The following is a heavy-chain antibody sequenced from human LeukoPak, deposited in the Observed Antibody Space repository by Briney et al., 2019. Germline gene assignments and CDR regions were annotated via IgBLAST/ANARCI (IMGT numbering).Heavy chain of an antibody. Sequence: PSETLSLTCAVYGGSFSGYYWSWIRQPPGKGLEWIGEINHSGSTNYNSSLKSRVTISVDTSKNQFSLKLSSVTAADTAVYYCARREVGWLRQKNQFDYWGQGTLVTVSS. J-gene: IGHJ4*02. CDR1: GGSFSGYY. V-gene: IGHV4-34*01. CDR3: ARREVGWLRQKNQFDY. CDR2: INHSGST. D-gene: IGHD5-12*01.